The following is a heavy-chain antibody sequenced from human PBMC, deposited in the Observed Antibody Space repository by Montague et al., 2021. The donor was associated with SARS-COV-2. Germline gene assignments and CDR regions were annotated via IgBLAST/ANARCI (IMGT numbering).Heavy chain of an antibody. V-gene: IGHV6-1*01. CDR1: GDXVSSNSVA. J-gene: IGHJ4*02. CDR3: VRYSGWFYFDF. D-gene: IGHD6-19*01. Sequence: CAISGDXVSSNSVAWSWTRQSPSRGLEWLGRTYYRSKWYSDYAPXVRGRLTVNPDASKNEFSLELNYVTPEDTAVYYCVRYSGWFYFDFWGQGTLVTVSS. CDR2: TYYRSKWYS.